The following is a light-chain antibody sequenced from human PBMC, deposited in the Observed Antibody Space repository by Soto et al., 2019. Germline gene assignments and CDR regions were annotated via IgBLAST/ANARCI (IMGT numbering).Light chain of an antibody. Sequence: DIQLTQSPSSLSASVGDRVTITCGASRSISSYLNWYQQKPGKAPKLLIYAASSLQSGVPSRFSRSGSRTDFTLTISSLQPEDFATYYCQQSYSTPRTFVHGTKVNIK. CDR3: QQSYSTPRT. CDR1: RSISSY. CDR2: AAS. V-gene: IGKV1-39*01. J-gene: IGKJ1*01.